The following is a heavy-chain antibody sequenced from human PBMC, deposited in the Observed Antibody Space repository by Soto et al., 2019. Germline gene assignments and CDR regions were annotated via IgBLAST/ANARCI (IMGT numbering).Heavy chain of an antibody. D-gene: IGHD3-22*01. V-gene: IGHV4-34*01. Sequence: PSETLSLTCAVYGGSFSGYYWSWIRQPPGKGPEWIGEINHSGSTNYNPSLKSRVTISVDTSKNQFSLKLSSVTAADTAVYYCARDRNYYDSSGAALYYYYYGMDVWGQGTTVTVSS. CDR1: GGSFSGYY. CDR2: INHSGST. CDR3: ARDRNYYDSSGAALYYYYYGMDV. J-gene: IGHJ6*02.